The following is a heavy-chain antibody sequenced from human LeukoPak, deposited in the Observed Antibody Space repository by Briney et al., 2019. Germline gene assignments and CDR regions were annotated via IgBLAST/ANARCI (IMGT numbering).Heavy chain of an antibody. J-gene: IGHJ4*02. CDR1: GFTVSSNY. V-gene: IGHV3-66*01. Sequence: GGSLRLSCAASGFTVSSNYMSWVRQAPEKGLEWASVIYSGGSTYYADSVKGRFTISRDNSKNKLYLQMNSLRAEDTAVHYCARGLGGNSVGYWGQGTLVTVSS. CDR3: ARGLGGNSVGY. D-gene: IGHD4-23*01. CDR2: IYSGGST.